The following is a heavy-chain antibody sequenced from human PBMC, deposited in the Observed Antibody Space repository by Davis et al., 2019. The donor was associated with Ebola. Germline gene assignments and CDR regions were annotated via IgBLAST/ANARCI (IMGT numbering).Heavy chain of an antibody. V-gene: IGHV3-21*01. CDR1: GFTFSNYG. CDR2: ISSTSSYI. D-gene: IGHD3-16*01. J-gene: IGHJ6*02. Sequence: GESLKISCAASGFTFSNYGMNWVRQAPGKGLEWVSAISSTSSYIFYADSVKGRFTISRDNARNSLFLQMNSLQAEDTAVYYCITDEGGLGVWGQGTTVTVSS. CDR3: ITDEGGLGV.